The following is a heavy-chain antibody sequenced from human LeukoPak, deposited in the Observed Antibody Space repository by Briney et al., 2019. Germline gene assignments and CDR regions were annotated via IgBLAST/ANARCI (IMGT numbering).Heavy chain of an antibody. J-gene: IGHJ4*02. CDR1: GGSFSGYY. V-gene: IGHV3-23*01. CDR2: IGSSGDIT. D-gene: IGHD4-17*01. CDR3: AKDVDNGDYVVY. Sequence: PSETLSLTCAVYGGSFSGYYWSWIRQPPGKGLEWVSSIGSSGDITYYADSVKGRFTISRDNSKNTLYLQMNSLRAEDTAVYYCAKDVDNGDYVVYWGQGTLVTVSS.